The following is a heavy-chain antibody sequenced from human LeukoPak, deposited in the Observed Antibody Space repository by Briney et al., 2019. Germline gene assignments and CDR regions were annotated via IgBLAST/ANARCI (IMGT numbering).Heavy chain of an antibody. Sequence: ASVTVSFKASGYTSTSYDINWVRQATGQGLEWMGWMNPNSGNTGYAQKFQGRVTMTRNTYISTAYMELSSLRSEDTAVYYCARVPCSGGSCYFDYWGQGTLVTVSS. J-gene: IGHJ4*02. D-gene: IGHD2-15*01. CDR1: GYTSTSYD. V-gene: IGHV1-8*01. CDR2: MNPNSGNT. CDR3: ARVPCSGGSCYFDY.